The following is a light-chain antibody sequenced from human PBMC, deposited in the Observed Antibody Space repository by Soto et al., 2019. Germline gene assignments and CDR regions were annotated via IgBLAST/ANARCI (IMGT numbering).Light chain of an antibody. CDR3: QQYNSYSWT. CDR2: DAS. V-gene: IGKV1-5*01. CDR1: QSISSW. Sequence: DIQMTQSPSTLYASEGDRVTVTCRASQSISSWLAWYQQKPGKAPKLLIYDASSLESGVPSRFSGSGSGTEFTLTISSLQPDDFATYYSQQYNSYSWTFGQGTKVEIK. J-gene: IGKJ1*01.